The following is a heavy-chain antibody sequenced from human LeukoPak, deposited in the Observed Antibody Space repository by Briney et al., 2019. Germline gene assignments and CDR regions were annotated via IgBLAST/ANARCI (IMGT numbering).Heavy chain of an antibody. Sequence: SETLSLTCTVSGDSISSYYWSWIRQPPGKGLEWIGFIYYSGSTNYNPSLKSRVTISIDTSKNQISLRLSSVTAADTAVYYCARRGSYDTFDIWGQGTMVTVSS. CDR3: ARRGSYDTFDI. CDR2: IYYSGST. J-gene: IGHJ3*02. D-gene: IGHD1-26*01. V-gene: IGHV4-59*08. CDR1: GDSISSYY.